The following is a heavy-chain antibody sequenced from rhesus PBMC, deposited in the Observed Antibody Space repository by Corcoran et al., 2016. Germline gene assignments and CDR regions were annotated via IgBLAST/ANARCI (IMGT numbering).Heavy chain of an antibody. V-gene: IGHV4-127*01. Sequence: QVQLQESGPGLVKPSETPSLTCAVSGYSISSGYGWGWTRQPPGKGLEWIGQIYVGSGSTYYNPSRKSRVSVSKDTSKNQFSLKLSSVTAADTAVYYCARGDYGNLRAFDYWGQGVLVTVSS. J-gene: IGHJ4*01. CDR3: ARGDYGNLRAFDY. CDR1: GYSISSGYG. CDR2: IYVGSGST. D-gene: IGHD4-35*01.